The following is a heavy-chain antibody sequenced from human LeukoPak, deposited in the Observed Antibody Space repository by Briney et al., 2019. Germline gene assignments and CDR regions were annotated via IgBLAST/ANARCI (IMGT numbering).Heavy chain of an antibody. CDR1: GFTFGDYA. V-gene: IGHV3-49*04. CDR3: TREGLEAYYYGSGSSTFDY. CDR2: IRSKAYGGTT. Sequence: GGSLRLSCTASGFTFGDYAMSWVRQAPGKGLEWVGFIRSKAYGGTTEYAASVKGRFTISRDDSKSIAYLQMNSLKTEDTAVYYCTREGLEAYYYGSGSSTFDYWGQGTLVTVSS. D-gene: IGHD3-10*01. J-gene: IGHJ4*02.